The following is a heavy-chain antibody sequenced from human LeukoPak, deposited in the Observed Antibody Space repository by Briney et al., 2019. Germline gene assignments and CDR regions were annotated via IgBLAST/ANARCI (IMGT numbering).Heavy chain of an antibody. CDR3: ARAYCSGGSCYRETDY. CDR1: GGTFSSYA. Sequence: SVKVSCKASGGTFSSYAISWVRQAPGQGLEWMGRIIPILGIANYAQKFQGRVTITADKSTSTAYMGLSSLRSEDTAVYYCARAYCSGGSCYRETDYWGQGTLVTVSS. V-gene: IGHV1-69*04. J-gene: IGHJ4*02. D-gene: IGHD2-15*01. CDR2: IIPILGIA.